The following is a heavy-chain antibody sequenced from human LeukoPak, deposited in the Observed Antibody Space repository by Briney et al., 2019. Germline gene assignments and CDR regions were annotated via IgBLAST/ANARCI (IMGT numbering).Heavy chain of an antibody. CDR3: ARGPRVVVAATGYFQH. CDR1: GFTFSSYS. D-gene: IGHD2-15*01. V-gene: IGHV3-21*01. J-gene: IGHJ1*01. CDR2: ISSSSSYI. Sequence: GGSLRLSCAASGFTFSSYSMNWVRQDPGKGLEWVSSISSSSSYIYYADSVKGRFTISRDNAKNSLYLQMNSLRAEDTAVYYCARGPRVVVAATGYFQHWGQGTLVTVSS.